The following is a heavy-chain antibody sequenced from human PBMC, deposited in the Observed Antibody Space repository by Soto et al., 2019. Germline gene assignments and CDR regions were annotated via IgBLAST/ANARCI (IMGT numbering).Heavy chain of an antibody. CDR2: IKQDGNDL. V-gene: IGHV3-7*01. CDR1: GFTFSSYW. J-gene: IGHJ6*03. Sequence: EVQLVESGGGLVQPGGSLRLSCAASGFTFSSYWMSWVRQAPEKGLEWGANIKQDGNDLDFVDSVKGRFTISRDNAKNSLYLHMSSLRAEDTGVYYCARTIFGVVTHSSYMDVWGKGTTVTVSS. D-gene: IGHD3-3*01. CDR3: ARTIFGVVTHSSYMDV.